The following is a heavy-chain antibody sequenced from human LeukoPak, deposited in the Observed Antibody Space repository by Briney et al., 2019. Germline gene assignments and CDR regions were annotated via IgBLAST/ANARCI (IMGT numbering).Heavy chain of an antibody. V-gene: IGHV3-21*01. CDR3: ARSFPYSSSAVDY. CDR1: GFTFSSYS. J-gene: IGHJ4*02. D-gene: IGHD6-6*01. CDR2: ISSSNNYI. Sequence: GGSLRLSCAASGFTFSSYSMNWVRQAPGKGLEWVSFISSSNNYIYYANSVKGRFTISRDNAKNSLYLQMNSLRAEDTAVYYCARSFPYSSSAVDYWGQGTLVAVSS.